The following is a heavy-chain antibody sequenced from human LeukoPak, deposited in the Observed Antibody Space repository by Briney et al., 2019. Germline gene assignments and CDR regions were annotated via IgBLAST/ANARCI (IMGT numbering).Heavy chain of an antibody. Sequence: RASVKVSCKASGYNFISYYMHWVQQAPGQGLEWMGIINPSGGSTSYAQKFQDRVTMTRDTSTSTVYMELSSLKSEDTVVYYCAREDVVLVDAVRYYYYGMDVWGQGTTVTVSS. D-gene: IGHD2-8*01. CDR2: INPSGGST. CDR3: AREDVVLVDAVRYYYYGMDV. V-gene: IGHV1-46*01. CDR1: GYNFISYY. J-gene: IGHJ6*02.